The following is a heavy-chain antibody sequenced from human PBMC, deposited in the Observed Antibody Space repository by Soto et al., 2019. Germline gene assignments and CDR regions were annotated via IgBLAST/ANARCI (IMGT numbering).Heavy chain of an antibody. CDR1: VYSFTGYW. D-gene: IGHD3-10*01. CDR2: IYPGDSDT. V-gene: IGHV5-51*01. J-gene: IGHJ6*02. CDR3: AGGGVRGVITRTRDYYGMDV. Sequence: GESLKISCKGSVYSFTGYWIGWVRQMPGKGLESMGIIYPGDSDTRYSPSFQGQVTISADKSISTAYLQWSSLKASDTAMYYCAGGGVRGVITRTRDYYGMDVWGQGTTVTVSS.